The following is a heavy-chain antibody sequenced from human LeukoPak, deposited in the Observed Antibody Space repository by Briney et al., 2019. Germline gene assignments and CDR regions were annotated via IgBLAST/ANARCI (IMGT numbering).Heavy chain of an antibody. D-gene: IGHD3-22*01. J-gene: IGHJ4*02. CDR1: GYTLTELS. CDR3: ATLTVDSSGYYSYFDY. V-gene: IGHV1-24*01. CDR2: FDPEDGET. Sequence: ASVKVSCKVSGYTLTELSMHWVRQAPGKGLEWMGGFDPEDGETIYAQKFQGRVTMTEDTSTDTAYMELSSLRYEDTTVYYCATLTVDSSGYYSYFDYWGQGTLVTVSS.